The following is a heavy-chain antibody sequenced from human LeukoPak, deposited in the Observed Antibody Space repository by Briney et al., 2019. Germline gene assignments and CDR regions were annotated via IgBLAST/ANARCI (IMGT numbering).Heavy chain of an antibody. J-gene: IGHJ4*02. D-gene: IGHD4-17*01. CDR2: IKQDGSEK. Sequence: GGSLRLSCAASGFPFSSYGMSWVRQAPGKGLEWVANIKQDGSEKYYVDSVKGRFTISRDNAKNSLYLQMNSLRAEDTAVYYCARSDAHYGDTARSYYYFDYWGQGTLVTVSS. CDR3: ARSDAHYGDTARSYYYFDY. CDR1: GFPFSSYG. V-gene: IGHV3-7*01.